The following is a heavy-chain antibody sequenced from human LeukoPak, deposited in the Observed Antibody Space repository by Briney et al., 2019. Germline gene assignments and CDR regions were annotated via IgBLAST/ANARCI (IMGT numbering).Heavy chain of an antibody. V-gene: IGHV4-30-2*01. J-gene: IGHJ4*02. Sequence: SQTLSLTCAVSGGSISSGGYYWSWIRQPPGKGLEWIGEINHSGSTNYNPSLKSRVTISVDTSKNQFSLKLSSVTAADTAVYYCARGYSSGWYSTRGRFDYWGQGTLVTVSS. CDR3: ARGYSSGWYSTRGRFDY. CDR1: GGSISSGGYY. D-gene: IGHD6-19*01. CDR2: INHSGST.